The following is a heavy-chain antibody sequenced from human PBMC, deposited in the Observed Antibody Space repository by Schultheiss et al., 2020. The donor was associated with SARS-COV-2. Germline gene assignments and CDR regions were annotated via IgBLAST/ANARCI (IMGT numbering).Heavy chain of an antibody. V-gene: IGHV1-18*04. CDR1: GYTFTSYG. Sequence: ASVKVSCKASGYTFTSYGISWVRQAPGQGLEWMGWISAYNGHTNYVQKLQGRVTMTTDTSTSTAYIELRSLRSDDTAVYYCARDRGGMATDAFDIWGQGTMVTVSS. J-gene: IGHJ3*02. CDR3: ARDRGGMATDAFDI. CDR2: ISAYNGHT. D-gene: IGHD5-24*01.